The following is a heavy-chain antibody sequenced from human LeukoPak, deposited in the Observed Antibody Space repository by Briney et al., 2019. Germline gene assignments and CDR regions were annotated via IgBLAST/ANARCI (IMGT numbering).Heavy chain of an antibody. CDR1: GGSISSYY. Sequence: SETLSLTCTVSGGSISSYYWSWIRQPPGKGLEWIGYIYYSGSTNYNPSLKSRVTILVDTSKNQFSLKLSSVTAADTAVYYCARENYDILTGYPSDFDYWGQGTLVTVSS. J-gene: IGHJ4*02. D-gene: IGHD3-9*01. V-gene: IGHV4-59*01. CDR2: IYYSGST. CDR3: ARENYDILTGYPSDFDY.